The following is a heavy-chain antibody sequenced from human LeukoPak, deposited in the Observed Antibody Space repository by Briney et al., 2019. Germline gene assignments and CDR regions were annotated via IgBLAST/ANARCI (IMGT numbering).Heavy chain of an antibody. J-gene: IGHJ6*03. CDR3: ARHVDYFYFMDV. CDR1: GYSFTSYW. CDR2: IYPGESDT. V-gene: IGHV5-51*01. Sequence: GESLKISCKGSGYSFTSYWIGWVRQMPGKGLGWMGIIYPGESDTKYSPSFQGQVTISAAKSISTASLQWSSLQASDTAIYYCARHVDYFYFMDVWGKGTTVTISS.